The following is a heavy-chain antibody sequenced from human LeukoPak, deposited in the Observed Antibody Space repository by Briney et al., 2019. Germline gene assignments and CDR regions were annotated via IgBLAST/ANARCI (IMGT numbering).Heavy chain of an antibody. Sequence: GGSLRLSCAASGFTVSSNYMSWVRQAPGKGLEWVSVIYSGGSTYYADSVKGRFTISRDNSKNTLYLQMNSLRAEDTAAYYCARGEDYYDSSGYPSFDPWGQGTLVTVSS. CDR3: ARGEDYYDSSGYPSFDP. J-gene: IGHJ5*02. V-gene: IGHV3-53*01. CDR2: IYSGGST. CDR1: GFTVSSNY. D-gene: IGHD3-22*01.